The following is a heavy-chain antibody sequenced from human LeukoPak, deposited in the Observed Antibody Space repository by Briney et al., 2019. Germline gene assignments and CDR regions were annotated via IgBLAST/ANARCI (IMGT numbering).Heavy chain of an antibody. CDR1: GFTFSNAW. J-gene: IGHJ4*02. CDR3: TTFSGFPGGV. CDR2: IKSKTDGGTT. Sequence: VSLRLSCAASGFTFSNAWMSWVRQAPGEGLEWVGRIKSKTDGGTTDSAPPVKGRFTISRDDSKNTLYLQMNSLKTEDTAVYYCTTFSGFPGGVWGQGTLVTVSS. V-gene: IGHV3-15*01. D-gene: IGHD1-14*01.